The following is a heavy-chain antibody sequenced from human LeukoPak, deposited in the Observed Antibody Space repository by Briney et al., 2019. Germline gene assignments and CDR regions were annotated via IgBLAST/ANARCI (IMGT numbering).Heavy chain of an antibody. CDR1: GFTLSDYD. Sequence: GSLRLSCAASGFTLSDYDMHWVRRGTGKGLEWVSAIGAAGDTYYQGSVKGRFTISRDEAKNFLYLQMNSLRAEDTAVYYCARERDRYNDYWGQGTLVTVSS. V-gene: IGHV3-13*01. CDR2: IGAAGDT. CDR3: ARERDRYNDY. D-gene: IGHD1-14*01. J-gene: IGHJ4*02.